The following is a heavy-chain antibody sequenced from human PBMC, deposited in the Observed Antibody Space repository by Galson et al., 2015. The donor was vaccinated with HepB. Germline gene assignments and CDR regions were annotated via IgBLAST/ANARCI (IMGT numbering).Heavy chain of an antibody. D-gene: IGHD7-27*01. CDR3: ARDGPGELGYFDY. CDR2: IYYSGST. CDR1: GGSISSSSYY. V-gene: IGHV4-39*07. Sequence: LSLTCTVSGGSISSSSYYWGWIRQPPGKGLEWIGSIYYSGSTYYNPSLKSRVTISVDTSKNQFSLKLSSVTAADTAVYYCARDGPGELGYFDYWGQGTLVTVSS. J-gene: IGHJ4*02.